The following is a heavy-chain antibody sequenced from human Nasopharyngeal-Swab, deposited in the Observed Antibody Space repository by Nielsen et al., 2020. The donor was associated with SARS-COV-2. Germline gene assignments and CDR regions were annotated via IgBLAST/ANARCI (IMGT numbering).Heavy chain of an antibody. D-gene: IGHD6-19*01. V-gene: IGHV3-23*01. J-gene: IGHJ4*02. Sequence: GGSLRLSCAASGFTFSSYAMSWVRQAPGKGLEGVSAISGSGGSTYYADSVKGRFTISRDNSKNTLYLQMNSLRAEDTAVYYCAKDRGWTYSSGWNYFDYWGQGTLVTVSS. CDR1: GFTFSSYA. CDR2: ISGSGGST. CDR3: AKDRGWTYSSGWNYFDY.